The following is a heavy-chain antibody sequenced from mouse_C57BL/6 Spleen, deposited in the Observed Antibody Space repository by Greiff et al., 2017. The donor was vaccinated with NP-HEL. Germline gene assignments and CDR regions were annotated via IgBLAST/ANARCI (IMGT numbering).Heavy chain of an antibody. CDR2: IYPSDSET. J-gene: IGHJ2*01. CDR1: GYTFTSYW. CDR3: ATTAQAYFDY. Sequence: VQLQQSGAELVRPGSSVKLSCKASGYTFTSYWMDWVKQRPGQGLEWIGNIYPSDSETHYNQKFKDKATLTVDKSSSTAYMQLSSLTSEDSAVYYCATTAQAYFDYWGQGTTLTVSS. D-gene: IGHD3-2*02. V-gene: IGHV1-61*01.